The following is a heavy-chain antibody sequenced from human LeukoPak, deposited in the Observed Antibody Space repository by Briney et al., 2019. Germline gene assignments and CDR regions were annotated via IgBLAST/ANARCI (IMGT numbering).Heavy chain of an antibody. V-gene: IGHV4-34*01. Sequence: SETLSLTCAVYGGAFSGYYWGWIRQPPGKGLGWIGGINHSGSTNYNPSLKSRVTISVDTSKNQFSLKLSSVTAADTAVYYCARVGELLWFGELSPFDYWGQGTLVTVSS. D-gene: IGHD3-10*01. CDR1: GGAFSGYY. J-gene: IGHJ4*02. CDR2: INHSGST. CDR3: ARVGELLWFGELSPFDY.